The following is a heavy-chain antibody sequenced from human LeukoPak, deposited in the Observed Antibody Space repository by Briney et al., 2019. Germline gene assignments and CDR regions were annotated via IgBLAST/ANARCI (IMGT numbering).Heavy chain of an antibody. D-gene: IGHD3-10*01. CDR3: TTELVWFGVLAH. Sequence: GGPLRLSCAGSRFTYNKAWMTWLRQAPGKGLEWVGRIKSKTDGGTTDYAAPVKDRFTISRDDSKSTLYLQMNRLQTEDTGVYYCTTELVWFGVLAHWGQGTLATVSS. V-gene: IGHV3-15*01. CDR2: IKSKTDGGTT. J-gene: IGHJ4*02. CDR1: RFTYNKAW.